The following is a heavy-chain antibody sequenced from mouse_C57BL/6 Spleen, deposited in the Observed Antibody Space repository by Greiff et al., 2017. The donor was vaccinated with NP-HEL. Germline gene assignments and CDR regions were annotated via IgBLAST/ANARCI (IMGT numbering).Heavy chain of an antibody. J-gene: IGHJ4*01. V-gene: IGHV5-4*01. Sequence: EVQLVEPGGGLVKPGGSLKLSCAASGFTFSSYAMSWVRQTPEKRLEWVATISDGGSYTYYPDNVKGRFTISRDNAKNNLYLQMSHLKSEDTAMYYCARGGPSMDYWGQGTSVTVSS. CDR3: ARGGPSMDY. CDR1: GFTFSSYA. CDR2: ISDGGSYT.